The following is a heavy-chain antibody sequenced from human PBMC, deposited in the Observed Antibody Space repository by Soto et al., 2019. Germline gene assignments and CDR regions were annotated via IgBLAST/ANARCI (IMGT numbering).Heavy chain of an antibody. D-gene: IGHD3-3*01. CDR2: ISGSGGST. Sequence: PGGSLRLSCAAPGFTFSSYAMSWVRQAPGKGLEWVSAISGSGGSTYYADSVQGRFTISRDNSKNTLYLQMNSLRAEDTAVYYCAKGDRGFFDYYYGMDVWGQGTTVTVSS. CDR3: AKGDRGFFDYYYGMDV. V-gene: IGHV3-23*01. CDR1: GFTFSSYA. J-gene: IGHJ6*02.